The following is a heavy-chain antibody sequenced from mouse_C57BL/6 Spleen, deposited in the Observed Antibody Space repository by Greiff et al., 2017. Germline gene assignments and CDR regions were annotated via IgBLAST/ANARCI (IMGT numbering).Heavy chain of an antibody. D-gene: IGHD1-1*01. CDR2: ILPGSGST. Sequence: QVQLQQSGAELMKPGASVKLSCKATGYTFTGYWIEWVKQRPGHGLEWIGEILPGSGSTNYNEKFKGKATFTAATSSNPAYMQLSSLTTDDSSIYYCARGDYYGSSPFAYWGQGTLVTVSA. J-gene: IGHJ3*01. V-gene: IGHV1-9*01. CDR3: ARGDYYGSSPFAY. CDR1: GYTFTGYW.